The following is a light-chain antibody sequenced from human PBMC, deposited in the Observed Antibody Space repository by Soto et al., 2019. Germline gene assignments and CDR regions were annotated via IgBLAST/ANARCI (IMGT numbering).Light chain of an antibody. Sequence: DIVMTQSPLSLPVTPGEPASISCRSSQSLLYSNGYNYLDWYLQKPGQSPQLLIYFGSNRASGVPDRFSGSGSGTDFTLTISRVEPEDVGVYYCMQSVGTSLAFGPWTKVDLK. CDR3: MQSVGTSLA. CDR1: QSLLYSNGYNY. CDR2: FGS. V-gene: IGKV2-28*01. J-gene: IGKJ3*01.